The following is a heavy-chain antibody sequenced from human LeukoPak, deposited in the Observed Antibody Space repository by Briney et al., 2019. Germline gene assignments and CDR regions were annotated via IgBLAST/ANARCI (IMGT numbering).Heavy chain of an antibody. CDR2: IYSGGST. CDR3: ARGGSYLSAFDI. V-gene: IGHV3-53*01. CDR1: GFTVSSNY. D-gene: IGHD1-26*01. J-gene: IGHJ3*02. Sequence: QTGGSLRLSCAASGFTVSSNYMSWVRQAPGKGLEWFSIIYSGGSTFYADSVKGRFTISRDNSKNTLYLQMNSLRAEDTAVYYCARGGSYLSAFDIWGQGTMVTVSS.